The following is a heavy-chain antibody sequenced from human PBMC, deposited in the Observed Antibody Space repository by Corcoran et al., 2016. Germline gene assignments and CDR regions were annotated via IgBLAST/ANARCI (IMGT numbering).Heavy chain of an antibody. D-gene: IGHD5-18*01. V-gene: IGHV3-7*03. Sequence: EVQLVESGGGLVQPGGSLRLSCAASGFTFSSYWMSWVRQAPGKGLEWVANIKQDGSEKYYVDSVKGRFTISRDNAKNSLYLQMNSLRAEDTAVYYCARDCPPVTAMVNYFDYWGQGTLVTVSS. J-gene: IGHJ4*02. CDR3: ARDCPPVTAMVNYFDY. CDR1: GFTFSSYW. CDR2: IKQDGSEK.